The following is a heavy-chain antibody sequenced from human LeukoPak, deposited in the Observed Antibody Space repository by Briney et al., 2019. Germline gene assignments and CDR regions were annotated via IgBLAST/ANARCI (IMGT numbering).Heavy chain of an antibody. J-gene: IGHJ4*02. CDR2: ITSPVGRI. Sequence: PGGSLRLSCAASGFTFSTYSMNWVRQAPGKGLEWVSSITSPVGRIYYADSLKGRITISRDNARSTLYLQMNSLRAEDTAVYYCAKPIVETVTAYFDYWGQGTLVTVSS. CDR1: GFTFSTYS. CDR3: AKPIVETVTAYFDY. V-gene: IGHV3-21*01. D-gene: IGHD2-21*02.